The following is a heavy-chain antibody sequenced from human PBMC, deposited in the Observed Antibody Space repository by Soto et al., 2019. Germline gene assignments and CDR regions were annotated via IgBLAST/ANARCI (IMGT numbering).Heavy chain of an antibody. Sequence: SVKVSCKASGYTFTSYYINWVRQAPGQGLEWMGGIIPIFGTANYAQKFQGRVTITADESTSTAYMELSSLRSEDTAVYYCARAWGYYDSSGYTNFDYWGQGTLVTVSS. V-gene: IGHV1-69*13. CDR2: IIPIFGTA. CDR3: ARAWGYYDSSGYTNFDY. J-gene: IGHJ4*02. D-gene: IGHD3-22*01. CDR1: GYTFTSYY.